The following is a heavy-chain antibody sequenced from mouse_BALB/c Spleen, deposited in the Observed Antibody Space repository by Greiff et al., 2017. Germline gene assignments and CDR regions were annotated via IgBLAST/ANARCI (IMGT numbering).Heavy chain of an antibody. V-gene: IGHV5-17*02. J-gene: IGHJ4*01. D-gene: IGHD1-1*01. CDR2: ISSGSSTI. Sequence: EVQGVESGGGLVQPGGSRKLSCAASGFTFSSFGMHWVRQAPEKGLEWVAYISSGSSTIYYADTVKGRFTISRDNPKNTLFLQMTSLRSEDTAMYYCARSTTVVAKRGYYAMDYWGQGTSVTVSS. CDR1: GFTFSSFG. CDR3: ARSTTVVAKRGYYAMDY.